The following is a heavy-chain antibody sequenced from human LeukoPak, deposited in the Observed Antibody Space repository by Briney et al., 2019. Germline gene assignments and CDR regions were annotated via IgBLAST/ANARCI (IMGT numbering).Heavy chain of an antibody. CDR1: GLTFSVAG. J-gene: IGHJ4*02. CDR3: AKRSCSGTTCYPFDY. CDR2: ITGNGGST. Sequence: GGSLRLSCAASGLTFSVAGMHWVRQAPGKGLEWVSAITGNGGSTYYADSVKGRFTISRDNSKSTLYLQMNRLRAEDTAIYYCAKRSCSGTTCYPFDYWGQGTLVTVSS. D-gene: IGHD6-19*01. V-gene: IGHV3-23*01.